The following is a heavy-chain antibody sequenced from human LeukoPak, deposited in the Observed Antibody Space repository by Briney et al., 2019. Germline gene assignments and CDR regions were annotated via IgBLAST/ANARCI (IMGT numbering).Heavy chain of an antibody. D-gene: IGHD5-12*01. Sequence: GGSLRLSCAASGFTFNKYWMTWVRQAPGKGLEWVGNIKEDGTAKNYVVSVRGRFTISRDNAKNSLYLQMNSLRGEDTAVYYCTRDSGYNAFDIWGQGTMVTVSS. CDR2: IKEDGTAK. V-gene: IGHV3-7*01. CDR1: GFTFNKYW. J-gene: IGHJ3*02. CDR3: TRDSGYNAFDI.